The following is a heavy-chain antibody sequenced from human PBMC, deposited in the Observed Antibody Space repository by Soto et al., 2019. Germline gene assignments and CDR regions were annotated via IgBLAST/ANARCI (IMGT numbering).Heavy chain of an antibody. Sequence: GGSLRLSCAASGFTFSSYWMSWVRQAPGKGLEWVANIKQDGSEKYYVDSVKGRFTISRDNAKNSLYLQMNSLRAEDTAVYYCARDHYAWYYDFWSGYSSRGMDVWGQGTTVTVSS. V-gene: IGHV3-7*01. J-gene: IGHJ6*02. D-gene: IGHD3-3*01. CDR3: ARDHYAWYYDFWSGYSSRGMDV. CDR1: GFTFSSYW. CDR2: IKQDGSEK.